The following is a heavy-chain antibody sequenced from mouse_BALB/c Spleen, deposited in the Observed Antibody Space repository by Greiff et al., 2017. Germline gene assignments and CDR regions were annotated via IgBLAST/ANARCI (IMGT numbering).Heavy chain of an antibody. CDR3: TSNYYAMDY. CDR1: GFTFSSYT. J-gene: IGHJ4*01. Sequence: EVQGVESGGGLVKPGGSLKLSCAASGFTFSSYTMSWVRQTPEKRLEWVATISSGGSYTYYPDSVKGRFTISRDNAKNTLYLQMSSLKSEDTAMYYCTSNYYAMDYWGQGTSVTVSS. V-gene: IGHV5-6-4*01. CDR2: ISSGGSYT.